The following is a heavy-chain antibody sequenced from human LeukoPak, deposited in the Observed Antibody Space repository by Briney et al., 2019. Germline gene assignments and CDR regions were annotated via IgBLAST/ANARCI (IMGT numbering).Heavy chain of an antibody. CDR1: GASVSRYY. J-gene: IGHJ1*01. D-gene: IGHD2-15*01. Sequence: SETLSLTCTVSGASVSRYYWNWIRQSPGKGLEWIGYVYDSGSISFSPSLKSRVTISIDTSKNQFSLKMTSVTAADTAVYYCARGVGAALGYFQHWGQGTLVTVSS. V-gene: IGHV4-59*02. CDR3: ARGVGAALGYFQH. CDR2: VYDSGSI.